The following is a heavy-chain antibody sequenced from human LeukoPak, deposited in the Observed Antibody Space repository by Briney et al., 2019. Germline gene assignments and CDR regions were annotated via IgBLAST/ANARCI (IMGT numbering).Heavy chain of an antibody. J-gene: IGHJ4*02. CDR1: GESFSAYY. D-gene: IGHD6-13*01. V-gene: IGHV4-34*01. CDR3: ARDASGYSSSWYYFDY. CDR2: INHSGRT. Sequence: SETLSLTCAVYGESFSAYYWSWIRQPPGKGLEWIGEINHSGRTIYNPSLTSRVTISVDTSKNQFSLKLSSVTAADTAVYYCARDASGYSSSWYYFDYWGQGTLVTVSS.